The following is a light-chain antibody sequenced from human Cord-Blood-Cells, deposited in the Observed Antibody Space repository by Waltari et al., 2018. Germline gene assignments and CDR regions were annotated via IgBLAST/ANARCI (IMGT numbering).Light chain of an antibody. J-gene: IGKJ3*01. V-gene: IGKV4-1*01. CDR2: WAS. CDR1: QSVLYSSNNKNY. Sequence: DIVMTQSPDSLAVSLGERATINCKSSQSVLYSSNNKNYLAWYQQKPGQPPKLRIYWASTRESGVPDPFSGSGSGTDFTLTISSLQAEDVAVYYCQQYYSTPFTFGPGTKVDIK. CDR3: QQYYSTPFT.